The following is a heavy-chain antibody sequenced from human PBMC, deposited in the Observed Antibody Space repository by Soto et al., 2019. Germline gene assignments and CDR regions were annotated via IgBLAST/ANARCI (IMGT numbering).Heavy chain of an antibody. Sequence: SSETLSLTCAVYGGSFSGYYWSWIRQPPGKGLEWIGEINHSGSTNYNPSLKSRVTISVDTSKNQFSLKLSSVTAADTAVYYCAKDSPYYDSSRWNRADWFDPWGQGTLVTVSS. CDR1: GGSFSGYY. D-gene: IGHD3-22*01. CDR2: INHSGST. J-gene: IGHJ5*02. V-gene: IGHV4-34*01. CDR3: AKDSPYYDSSRWNRADWFDP.